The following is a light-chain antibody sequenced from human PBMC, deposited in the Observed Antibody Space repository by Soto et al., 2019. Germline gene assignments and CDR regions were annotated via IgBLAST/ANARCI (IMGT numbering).Light chain of an antibody. CDR2: AAS. CDR3: QQYGSSLPIT. J-gene: IGKJ5*01. V-gene: IGKV3-20*01. Sequence: EIVLTQSPGTLSLSPGERSTLSCRASQSVSSSYFAWYQQKPGQAPRLLIYAASSRATGIPDRFSGSGSGTDFTLTIRRLEPEDFAVYYCQQYGSSLPITFGQGTRLEIK. CDR1: QSVSSSY.